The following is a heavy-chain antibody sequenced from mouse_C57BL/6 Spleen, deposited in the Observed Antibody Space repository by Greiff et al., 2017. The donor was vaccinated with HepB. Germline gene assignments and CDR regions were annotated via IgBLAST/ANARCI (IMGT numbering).Heavy chain of an antibody. CDR3: ARSKSNYVGAMDY. V-gene: IGHV1-50*01. CDR2: IDPSDSYT. J-gene: IGHJ4*01. Sequence: QVQLKQPGAELVKPGASVKLSCKASGYTFTSYWMQWVKQRPGQGLEWIGEIDPSDSYTNYNQKFKGKATLTVDTSSSTAYMQLSSLTSEDSAVYYCARSKSNYVGAMDYWGQGTSVTVSS. D-gene: IGHD2-5*01. CDR1: GYTFTSYW.